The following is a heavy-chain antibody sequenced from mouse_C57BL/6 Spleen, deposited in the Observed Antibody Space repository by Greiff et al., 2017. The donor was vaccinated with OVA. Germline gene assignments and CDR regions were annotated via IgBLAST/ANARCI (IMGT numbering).Heavy chain of an antibody. CDR1: GYSFTSYY. Sequence: VQLVESGPELVKPGASVKISCKASGYSFTSYYIHWVKQRPGQGLEWIGWIYPGSGNTKYNEKFKGKATLTADTSSSTAYMPLSSLTSEDSAVYYCARGIYYGNPYYFDYWGQGTTLTVSS. CDR2: IYPGSGNT. D-gene: IGHD2-1*01. V-gene: IGHV1-66*01. J-gene: IGHJ2*01. CDR3: ARGIYYGNPYYFDY.